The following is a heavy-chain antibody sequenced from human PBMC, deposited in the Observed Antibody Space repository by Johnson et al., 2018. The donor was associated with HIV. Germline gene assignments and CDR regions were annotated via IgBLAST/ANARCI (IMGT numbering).Heavy chain of an antibody. Sequence: VQLVESGGGVVRPGGSLRLSCAASGFTFDDYGMSWVRQAPGMGLEWVSGINWNGGRTGSADSVTGRFTISRDNAKNSLYLQMNSLRAEDTALYYCARDLYYGSGSSVAFDIWGQGTMVTVSS. V-gene: IGHV3-20*04. CDR1: GFTFDDYG. J-gene: IGHJ3*02. CDR3: ARDLYYGSGSSVAFDI. CDR2: INWNGGRT. D-gene: IGHD3-10*01.